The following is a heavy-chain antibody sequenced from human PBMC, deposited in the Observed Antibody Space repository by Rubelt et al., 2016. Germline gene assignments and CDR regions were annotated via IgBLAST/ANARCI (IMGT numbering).Heavy chain of an antibody. Sequence: QVHLVQSGAAVQKPGASVKVSCKTSGYTFSSYYMHWVRQAPGQGLEWMGWISPYTGNTDHAQKLQGRITVTTDTPTSTVYMELSSLRSDDTAMYYCASDYGVWGQGTTVTVS. J-gene: IGHJ6*02. CDR1: GYTFSSYY. CDR2: ISPYTGNT. CDR3: ASDYGV. V-gene: IGHV1-18*04. D-gene: IGHD3-10*01.